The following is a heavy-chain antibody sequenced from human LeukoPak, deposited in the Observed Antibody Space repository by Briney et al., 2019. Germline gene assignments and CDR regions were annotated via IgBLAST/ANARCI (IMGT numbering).Heavy chain of an antibody. D-gene: IGHD6-13*01. CDR1: GFTFDDYA. CDR3: ARVGVLSSSWLLY. J-gene: IGHJ4*02. CDR2: IDSSSSYI. V-gene: IGHV3-21*01. Sequence: GGSLRLSCAASGFTFDDYAMHWVRQAPGKGLEWVSSIDSSSSYIYYADSVKGRFTISRDNAKNSLYLQMNSLRAEDTAVYYCARVGVLSSSWLLYWGQGTLVTVSS.